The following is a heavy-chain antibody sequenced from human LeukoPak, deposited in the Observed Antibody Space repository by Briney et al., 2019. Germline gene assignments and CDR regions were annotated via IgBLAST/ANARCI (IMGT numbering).Heavy chain of an antibody. J-gene: IGHJ4*02. Sequence: SETLSLTCTVSGGSISSGSYYWSWIRQPAGKGLEWIGRIYTSGSTNYNPSLKSRVTISVDTSKNQFSLKLSSVTAADTAVYYCARAKSGGYYYDSPMGNWGQGTLVTVSS. D-gene: IGHD3-22*01. CDR2: IYTSGST. CDR1: GGSISSGSYY. CDR3: ARAKSGGYYYDSPMGN. V-gene: IGHV4-61*02.